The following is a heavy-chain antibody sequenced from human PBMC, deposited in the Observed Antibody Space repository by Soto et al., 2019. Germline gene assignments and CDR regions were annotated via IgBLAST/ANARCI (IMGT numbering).Heavy chain of an antibody. CDR1: GGSISSGGYY. D-gene: IGHD6-6*01. Sequence: SETLSLTCTVPGGSISSGGYYWSWIRQHPGKGLEWIGCIYYSGSTYYNPSLKSRVTISVDTSKNQFSLKLSSVTAADTAVYYCAREVAARPDYYYYGMDVWGQGTTVTVSS. CDR2: IYYSGST. CDR3: AREVAARPDYYYYGMDV. J-gene: IGHJ6*02. V-gene: IGHV4-31*03.